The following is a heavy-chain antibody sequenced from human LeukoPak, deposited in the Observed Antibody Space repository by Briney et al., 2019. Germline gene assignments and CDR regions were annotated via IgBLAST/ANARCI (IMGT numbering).Heavy chain of an antibody. Sequence: SETLSLTCTVSGGSISSGDYYWSWIRQPPGKGLEWIGYIYYSGGTFYSPSLKSRVTISVDTSKNQFSLKLSSVTAADTAVYYCASFYQAYYFDYWGQGTLVTVSS. D-gene: IGHD2-21*01. V-gene: IGHV4-30-4*01. CDR3: ASFYQAYYFDY. CDR1: GGSISSGDYY. J-gene: IGHJ4*02. CDR2: IYYSGGT.